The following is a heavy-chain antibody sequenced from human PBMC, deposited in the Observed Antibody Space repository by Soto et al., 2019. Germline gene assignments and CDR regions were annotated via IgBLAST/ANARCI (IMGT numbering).Heavy chain of an antibody. CDR1: GGSISSGDYY. D-gene: IGHD3-22*01. V-gene: IGHV4-30-4*01. Sequence: QVQLQESGPGLVKPSQTLSLTCTVSGGSISSGDYYWSWIRQPPGKGLEWIGYIYYSGSTYYNPSLKSRVTISVDTSKNQFSLKRSSVTAADTAVYYCARGPPLVVVGGDYWGQGTLVTVSS. J-gene: IGHJ4*02. CDR2: IYYSGST. CDR3: ARGPPLVVVGGDY.